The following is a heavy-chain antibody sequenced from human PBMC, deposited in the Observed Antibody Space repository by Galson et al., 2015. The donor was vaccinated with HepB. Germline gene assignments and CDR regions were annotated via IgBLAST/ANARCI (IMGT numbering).Heavy chain of an antibody. J-gene: IGHJ4*02. V-gene: IGHV3-23*01. Sequence: SLRLSCAVSGFTFSINDMSWVRQAPGKGLEWVSTLSVRGGNTYYADSVKGRFIVSRDNSRNTAYLQMNSLRAADTAVYYCAKGGWLEYWGPGTLVTVSS. CDR3: AKGGWLEY. CDR2: LSVRGGNT. D-gene: IGHD5-18*01. CDR1: GFTFSIND.